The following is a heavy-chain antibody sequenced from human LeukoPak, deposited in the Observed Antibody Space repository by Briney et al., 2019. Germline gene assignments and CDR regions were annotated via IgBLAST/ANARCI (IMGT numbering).Heavy chain of an antibody. CDR3: AKDSSGTLTRDY. V-gene: IGHV3-23*01. CDR2: ISGSGGST. D-gene: IGHD6-19*01. J-gene: IGHJ4*02. Sequence: QPGRSLRLSCAASGFTFSSYAMSWVRQAPGKGLEWVSGISGSGGSTYYADSVKGRFTISRDNSKNTLYLQMNSLRAEDTAVYYCAKDSSGTLTRDYWGQGTLVIVSS. CDR1: GFTFSSYA.